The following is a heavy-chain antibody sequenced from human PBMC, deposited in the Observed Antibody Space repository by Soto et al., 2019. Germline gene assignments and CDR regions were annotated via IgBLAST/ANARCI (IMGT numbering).Heavy chain of an antibody. CDR2: ISAYNGNT. V-gene: IGHV1-18*01. CDR1: GYTFSNYG. D-gene: IGHD1-20*01. Sequence: ASVTVSCQTSGYTFSNYGINWVRQAPGQGLEWMGWISAYNGNTNFAQKLQGRVSLTTDTSSATAYMELRSLTSDDTALYYCARDLPLVYTVSSDYGGQGTRVTVSS. CDR3: ARDLPLVYTVSSDY. J-gene: IGHJ4*02.